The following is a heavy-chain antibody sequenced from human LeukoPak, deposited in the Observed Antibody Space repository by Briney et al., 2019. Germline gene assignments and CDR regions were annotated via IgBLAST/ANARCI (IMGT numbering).Heavy chain of an antibody. J-gene: IGHJ5*02. Sequence: SETLSLTCTVSGGSISSGGYYWSWIRQHPGKGLEWIGYIYYSGSTYYNPSLKSRVTISVDTSKNQFSLKLSSVTAADTAVYYCARNDPLLWFGELSGGFDPWGQGTLVTVSS. CDR3: ARNDPLLWFGELSGGFDP. CDR2: IYYSGST. D-gene: IGHD3-10*01. CDR1: GGSISSGGYY. V-gene: IGHV4-31*03.